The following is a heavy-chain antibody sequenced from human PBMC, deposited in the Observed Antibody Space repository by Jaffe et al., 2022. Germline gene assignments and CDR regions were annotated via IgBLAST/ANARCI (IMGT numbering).Heavy chain of an antibody. J-gene: IGHJ6*03. CDR1: GFTFSDYS. CDR3: ARDPSIPYASCRGGRCYSGRDSYYYMDV. Sequence: EVQLVESGGGLVQPGGSLRLSCAASGFTFSDYSMSWVRQAPGKGLEWVANIKEDGNEKYYVDSVKGRFTISRDNAKNSLFLQMSGLRVEDTAVFYCARDPSIPYASCRGGRCYSGRDSYYYMDVWGKGTTVTVSS. V-gene: IGHV3-7*01. D-gene: IGHD2-15*01. CDR2: IKEDGNEK.